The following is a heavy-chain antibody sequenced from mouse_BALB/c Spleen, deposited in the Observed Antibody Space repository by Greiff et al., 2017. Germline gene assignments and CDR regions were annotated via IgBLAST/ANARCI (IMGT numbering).Heavy chain of an antibody. V-gene: IGHV3-2*02. CDR3: ARSTVVAPFDY. J-gene: IGHJ2*01. CDR1: GYSITSDYA. D-gene: IGHD1-1*01. CDR2: ISYSGST. Sequence: VQLQQSGPGLVKPSQSLSLTCTVTGYSITSDYAWNWIRQFPGNKLEWMGYISYSGSTSYNPSLKSRISITRDTSKNQFFLQLNSVTTEDTATYHCARSTVVAPFDYWGQGTTLTVSS.